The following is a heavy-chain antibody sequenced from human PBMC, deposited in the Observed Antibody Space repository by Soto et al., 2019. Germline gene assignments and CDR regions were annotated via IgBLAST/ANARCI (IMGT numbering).Heavy chain of an antibody. Sequence: ASVKVSCKASGYTFTSYAMHWVRQAPGQRLEWMGWINAGNGDTKYSQKFQGRVTITRDTSASTAYMELSSLRSEDTAVYYCARSIVVVTALDYWGQGTLVTVSS. D-gene: IGHD2-21*02. CDR3: ARSIVVVTALDY. J-gene: IGHJ4*02. V-gene: IGHV1-3*01. CDR1: GYTFTSYA. CDR2: INAGNGDT.